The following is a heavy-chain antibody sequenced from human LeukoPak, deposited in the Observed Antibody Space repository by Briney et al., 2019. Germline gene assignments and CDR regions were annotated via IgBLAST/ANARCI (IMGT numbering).Heavy chain of an antibody. D-gene: IGHD3/OR15-3a*01. CDR1: GGSISSYY. Sequence: KPSETLSLTCTVSGGSISSYYWSWIRQPPGKGLEWIGYIYYSGSTYYNPSLKSRVTISVDTSKNQFSLKLSSVTAADTAVYYCARHGWTGSFGYWGRGTLVTVSS. CDR3: ARHGWTGSFGY. J-gene: IGHJ4*02. CDR2: IYYSGST. V-gene: IGHV4-59*08.